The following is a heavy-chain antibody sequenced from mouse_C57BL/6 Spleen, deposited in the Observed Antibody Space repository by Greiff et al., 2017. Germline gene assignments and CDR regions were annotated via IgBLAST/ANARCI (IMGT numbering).Heavy chain of an antibody. D-gene: IGHD1-1*01. CDR1: GYTFTSYW. CDR3: ARDGYSSSCGYFDY. Sequence: QVQLQQPGAELVKPGASVKMSCKASGYTFTSYWLTWVKQRPGQGLEWIGDIYPGSGSTNYNEKFKSKATLTVDTSSSTAYMQLNSLTSEDSAVYYCARDGYSSSCGYFDYWGQGTTLTVSS. CDR2: IYPGSGST. V-gene: IGHV1-55*01. J-gene: IGHJ2*01.